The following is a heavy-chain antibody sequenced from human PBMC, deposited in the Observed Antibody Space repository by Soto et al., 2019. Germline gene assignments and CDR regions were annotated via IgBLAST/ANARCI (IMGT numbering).Heavy chain of an antibody. CDR3: ARAAMVSFDSFDI. Sequence: GGSLRLSCAASGFTFSSYSMNWVRQAPGKGLEWVSSISSSSSYIYYADSVKGRFTISRDNAKNSLYLQMNSLRAEDTAVCYCARAAMVSFDSFDIWGQGTMVTVSS. D-gene: IGHD5-18*01. CDR2: ISSSSSYI. V-gene: IGHV3-21*01. CDR1: GFTFSSYS. J-gene: IGHJ3*02.